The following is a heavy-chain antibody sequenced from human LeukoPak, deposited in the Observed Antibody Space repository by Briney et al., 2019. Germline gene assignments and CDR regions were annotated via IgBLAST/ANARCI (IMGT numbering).Heavy chain of an antibody. CDR3: AKDITYYDSSGYLGFEDY. J-gene: IGHJ4*02. V-gene: IGHV3-23*01. CDR1: GFTFSNSA. D-gene: IGHD3-22*01. CDR2: ISGSGGST. Sequence: GGSLRLSCAASGFTFSNSAMSWVRQAPGKGLEWVSAISGSGGSTYYADSVKGRFTISRDNSKNTLYLQMNSLRAEDTAVYYCAKDITYYDSSGYLGFEDYWGQGTLVTVSS.